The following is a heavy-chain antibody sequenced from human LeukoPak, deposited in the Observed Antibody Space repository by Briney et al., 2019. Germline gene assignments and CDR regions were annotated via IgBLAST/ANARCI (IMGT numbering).Heavy chain of an antibody. CDR3: ARYGDYEFDP. CDR1: GGSISSSSYY. CDR2: IYYSGST. J-gene: IGHJ5*02. Sequence: NPSETLSLTCTVSGGSISSSSYYWGWIRQPPGKGLEWIGSIYYSGSTYYNPSLKSRVTISVDTSKNQFSLKLGSVTAADTAVYYCARYGDYEFDPWGQGTLVTVSS. D-gene: IGHD4-17*01. V-gene: IGHV4-39*01.